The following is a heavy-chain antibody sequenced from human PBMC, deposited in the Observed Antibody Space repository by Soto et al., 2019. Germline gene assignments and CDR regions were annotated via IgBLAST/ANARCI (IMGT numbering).Heavy chain of an antibody. J-gene: IGHJ3*02. CDR1: GFTFSSYA. Sequence: GGSLRLSCAASGFTFSSYAMSWVRQAPGKGLEWVSAISGSGGSTYYADSVKGRFTISRDNSKNTLYLQMNSLRAEDTAVYYCAKVAVVVPAAIFAFDIWGQGTMVTVSS. V-gene: IGHV3-23*01. CDR2: ISGSGGST. D-gene: IGHD2-2*02. CDR3: AKVAVVVPAAIFAFDI.